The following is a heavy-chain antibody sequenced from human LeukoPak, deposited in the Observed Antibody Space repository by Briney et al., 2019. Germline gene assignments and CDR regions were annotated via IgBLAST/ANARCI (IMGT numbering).Heavy chain of an antibody. J-gene: IGHJ4*02. CDR2: IYYSGSA. V-gene: IGHV4-31*03. CDR1: GGSISSGGYY. CDR3: ARDGDRGEYSSSPLGY. D-gene: IGHD6-6*01. Sequence: KSSETLSLTCTVSGGSISSGGYYWSWVRQHPGKGLEWIGYIYYSGSAYYNPSLKSRVTISVDTSKNQFSLKLSSVTAADTAVYYCARDGDRGEYSSSPLGYWGQGTLVTVSS.